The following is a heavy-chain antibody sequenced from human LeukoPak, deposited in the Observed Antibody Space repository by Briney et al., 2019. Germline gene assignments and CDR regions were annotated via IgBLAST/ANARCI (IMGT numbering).Heavy chain of an antibody. J-gene: IGHJ4*02. Sequence: GGSLRLSCAGSGWMHWVRQAPGKGLVWVTGINGLGTATYYADSVKGRFTISRDNAKNMVSLQMNSLSAEDTAVYYCASVFDSWGQGFLVSVSS. CDR3: ASVFDS. CDR1: GW. V-gene: IGHV3-74*01. CDR2: INGLGTAT.